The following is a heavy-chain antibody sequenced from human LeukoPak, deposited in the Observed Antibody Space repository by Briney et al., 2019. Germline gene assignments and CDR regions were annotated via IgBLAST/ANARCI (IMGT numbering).Heavy chain of an antibody. CDR3: ARDFFYSSSFQAYYFDY. J-gene: IGHJ4*02. Sequence: SETLSLTCTLSGGSISSSRYYWGWIRQPPGKGLEWIGSIYYSGSTYYNPSLKSRVTISVDTSKNQFSLKLSSVTAADIAVYYCARDFFYSSSFQAYYFDYWGQGTLATVSS. D-gene: IGHD6-6*01. CDR2: IYYSGST. CDR1: GGSISSSRYY. V-gene: IGHV4-39*07.